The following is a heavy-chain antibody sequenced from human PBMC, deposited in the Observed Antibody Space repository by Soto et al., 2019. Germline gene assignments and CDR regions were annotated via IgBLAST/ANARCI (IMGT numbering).Heavy chain of an antibody. Sequence: LRLSCAASRFTFSSYVMSWVRQAPGKGLAWVSAISGSGGATDYADSVEGRVTISRDNSKNTLYLQMNSLRAEDTAVYYCAKGPKTQWISMIVVVIPFDYWGQGTLFTVSS. CDR1: RFTFSSYV. D-gene: IGHD3-22*01. V-gene: IGHV3-23*01. J-gene: IGHJ4*02. CDR2: ISGSGGAT. CDR3: AKGPKTQWISMIVVVIPFDY.